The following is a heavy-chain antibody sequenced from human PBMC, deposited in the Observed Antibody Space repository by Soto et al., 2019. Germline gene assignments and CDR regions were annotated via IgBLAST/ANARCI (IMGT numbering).Heavy chain of an antibody. V-gene: IGHV4-59*01. Sequence: QVQLQESGPGLVKPSETLSLTCTVSGGSISSYYWSWIRQPPGKGLEWIGYIYYSGSTNYNPSLKSQVTISGDTSKNQFSLKLSSVTASDTAVYYCARVKGRRRDHGGNSEYFVYWGQGTQVTVSS. CDR1: GGSISSYY. CDR2: IYYSGST. D-gene: IGHD2-21*02. J-gene: IGHJ4*02. CDR3: ARVKGRRRDHGGNSEYFVY.